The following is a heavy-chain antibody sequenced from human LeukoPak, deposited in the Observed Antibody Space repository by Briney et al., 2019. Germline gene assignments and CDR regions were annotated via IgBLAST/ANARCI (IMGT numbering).Heavy chain of an antibody. V-gene: IGHV3-7*01. J-gene: IGHJ4*02. CDR3: AREGYSSSAATY. CDR1: EFTFSRFW. Sequence: GGSLRLSCVASEFTFSRFWMSWVRQAPGKGLEWVAHINQDGSARYYVDSVKGRFTISRDNAQDSVFLQMNSLIAEDTAVYFCAREGYSSSAATYWGQGTLVAVSS. D-gene: IGHD4-11*01. CDR2: INQDGSAR.